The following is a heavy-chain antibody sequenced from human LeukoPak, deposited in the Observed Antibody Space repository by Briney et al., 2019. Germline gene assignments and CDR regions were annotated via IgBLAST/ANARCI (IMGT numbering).Heavy chain of an antibody. Sequence: GRSLRLSCAASGFTFSSYGMHWVRQAPGKGLEWVAVISYDGSNKYYADSVKGRFTISRDNSKNTLYLQMNSLRAEDTAVYYCAKEAVGATYYFDYWGQGTLVTVSS. CDR1: GFTFSSYG. V-gene: IGHV3-30*18. CDR3: AKEAVGATYYFDY. CDR2: ISYDGSNK. D-gene: IGHD1-26*01. J-gene: IGHJ4*02.